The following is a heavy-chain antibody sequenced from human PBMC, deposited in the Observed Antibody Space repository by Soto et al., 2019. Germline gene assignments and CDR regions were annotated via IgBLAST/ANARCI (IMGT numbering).Heavy chain of an antibody. Sequence: EVQLLETGGASVQPGGSLRLSCAASGFTFSSYAMNWVRQAPGRWLEWVSGISGSGTTTDYADSAEGRFTISRDNPKNTMYLQMSSLRAEDTAIYYCAKATGGWNGGRPEPFDYWGQGSLVTVSS. J-gene: IGHJ4*02. CDR1: GFTFSSYA. V-gene: IGHV3-23*01. D-gene: IGHD1-1*01. CDR2: ISGSGTTT. CDR3: AKATGGWNGGRPEPFDY.